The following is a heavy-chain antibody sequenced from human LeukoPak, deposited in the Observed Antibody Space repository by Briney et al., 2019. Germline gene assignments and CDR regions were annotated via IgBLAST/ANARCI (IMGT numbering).Heavy chain of an antibody. CDR2: ISGRGVST. V-gene: IGHV3-23*01. CDR3: AKAASGNWNDVSDY. CDR1: GFTFSTYA. J-gene: IGHJ4*02. D-gene: IGHD1-20*01. Sequence: GGSLRLSCAASGFTFSTYAMTWVRQAPGKGLEWVSAISGRGVSTSYADSVRGRFTISRDNSKNTLYLQMNSLRAEDTAVYYCAKAASGNWNDVSDYWGQGTLVTVSS.